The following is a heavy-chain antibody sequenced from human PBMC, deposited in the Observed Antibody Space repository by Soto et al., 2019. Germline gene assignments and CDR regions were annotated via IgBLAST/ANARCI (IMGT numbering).Heavy chain of an antibody. CDR3: ARAGTNMVQFDY. Sequence: SGTLSLTCPVSGGSFNSYFLSWIRQSPGKGLEWIEHIYYSGSTSYSPSLKSRVSISVDTSKNQFSLEVHSVTAADTAVYYCARAGTNMVQFDYWGQGTLVTVYS. CDR1: GGSFNSYF. J-gene: IGHJ4*02. D-gene: IGHD3-10*01. CDR2: IYYSGST. V-gene: IGHV4-59*01.